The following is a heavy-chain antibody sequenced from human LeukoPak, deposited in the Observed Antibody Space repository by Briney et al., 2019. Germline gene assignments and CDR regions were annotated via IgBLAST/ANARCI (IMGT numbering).Heavy chain of an antibody. V-gene: IGHV3-23*01. CDR2: ISESGDRT. J-gene: IGHJ6*02. CDR3: AKVMTTAPYYWYGMDV. CDR1: GFTFSSFP. D-gene: IGHD4-17*01. Sequence: GESLRLSCTASGFTFSSFPMVWVRQSPGKGPEAVSTISESGDRTYSAESVKGRFSISRDNSKNTLHLQMNSLRAEDTAVYYCAKVMTTAPYYWYGMDVWGQGTTVIVSS.